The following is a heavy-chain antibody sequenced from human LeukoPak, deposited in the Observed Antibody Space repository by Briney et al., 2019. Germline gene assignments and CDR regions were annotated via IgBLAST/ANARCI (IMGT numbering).Heavy chain of an antibody. CDR3: TTDRHYDSSGYYIYYFDY. J-gene: IGHJ4*02. D-gene: IGHD3-22*01. CDR1: GFTFSNAW. CDR2: IKSKTDGGTT. Sequence: PGGSLRLSCAASGFTFSNAWMSWVRRAPGKGLEWVGRIKSKTDGGTTDYAAPVKGRFTISRDDSKNTLYLQMNSLKTEDTAVYYCTTDRHYDSSGYYIYYFDYWGQGTLVTVSS. V-gene: IGHV3-15*01.